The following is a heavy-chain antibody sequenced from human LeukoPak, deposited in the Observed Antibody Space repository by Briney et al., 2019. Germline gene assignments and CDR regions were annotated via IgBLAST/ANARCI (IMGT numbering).Heavy chain of an antibody. Sequence: PGRSLRLSCAGSGFTFSTFGFHWVRQAPGKGLEWVAVISYDGSNKYYADSVKGRFTISRDNSKNTLYLQMNSLRAEDTAVYYCARDGYNYDAFDIWGQGTMVTISS. J-gene: IGHJ3*02. V-gene: IGHV3-30*03. D-gene: IGHD5-24*01. CDR3: ARDGYNYDAFDI. CDR1: GFTFSTFG. CDR2: ISYDGSNK.